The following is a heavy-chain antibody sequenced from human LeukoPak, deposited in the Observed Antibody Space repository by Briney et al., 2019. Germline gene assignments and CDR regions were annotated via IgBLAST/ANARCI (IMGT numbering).Heavy chain of an antibody. Sequence: SETLSLTCAVYGGSFSGYYWSWIRQPPGKGLEWIGEINHSGSTNYNPSLKSRVTISVDTSKNQFSLKLSSVTAADTAVYYCARVRRDFWSGYHVDYRGQGTLVTVSS. CDR3: ARVRRDFWSGYHVDY. CDR1: GGSFSGYY. D-gene: IGHD3-3*01. CDR2: INHSGST. J-gene: IGHJ4*02. V-gene: IGHV4-34*01.